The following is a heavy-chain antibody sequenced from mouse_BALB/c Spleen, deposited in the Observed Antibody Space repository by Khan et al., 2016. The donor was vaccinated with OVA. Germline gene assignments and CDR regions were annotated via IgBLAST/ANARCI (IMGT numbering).Heavy chain of an antibody. V-gene: IGHV5-9-3*01. J-gene: IGHJ4*01. Sequence: EVELVESGGGVVKPGGSLKLSCSASGFTFSSFAMSWVRQTPEKRLKWVATISSGGHYTFYPDSVKGRFTISRDNARNTLYLQMSSLRSEDTAMYYYARSLVDYLGMDYCGQGASVTVSS. CDR2: ISSGGHYT. CDR1: GFTFSSFA. D-gene: IGHD2-13*01. CDR3: ARSLVDYLGMDY.